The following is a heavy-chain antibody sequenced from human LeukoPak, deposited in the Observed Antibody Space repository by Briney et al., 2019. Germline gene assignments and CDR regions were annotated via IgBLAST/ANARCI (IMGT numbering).Heavy chain of an antibody. J-gene: IGHJ4*02. Sequence: GGSLRLSCAASGFTFSSYDMHWVRQATGKGLEWDSAIGTAGDTSYPGSVKGRFTISRENAKNSLYLQMNSLRAGDTAVYYCARADRTGGFDYWGQGTLVTVSS. D-gene: IGHD3-10*01. CDR2: IGTAGDT. CDR3: ARADRTGGFDY. V-gene: IGHV3-13*01. CDR1: GFTFSSYD.